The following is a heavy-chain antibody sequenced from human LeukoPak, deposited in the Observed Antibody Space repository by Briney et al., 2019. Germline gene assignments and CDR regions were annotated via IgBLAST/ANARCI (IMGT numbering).Heavy chain of an antibody. CDR1: GYTFTSYD. Sequence: ASVKFSCKASGYTFTSYDINWVRQATGQGLEWMGWMNPNSGNTGYAQKFQGRVTMTRSTSISTAYMELSSLRSEDTAVYYCARVGCSSTSCHHDYWGQGTLVTVSS. CDR2: MNPNSGNT. V-gene: IGHV1-8*01. J-gene: IGHJ4*02. CDR3: ARVGCSSTSCHHDY. D-gene: IGHD2-2*01.